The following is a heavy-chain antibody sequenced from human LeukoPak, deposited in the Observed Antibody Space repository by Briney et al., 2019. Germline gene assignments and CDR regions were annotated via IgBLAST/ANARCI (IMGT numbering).Heavy chain of an antibody. J-gene: IGHJ5*02. Sequence: SETLSLTCTVSGDFISGSYWSWIRQPPGKGLEWIGYIYYTGSTNYNPSLKSRVTISIDTSKNQFPLRLSSVTAADTAIYYCARDHVGPWGQGTLVIVSS. CDR1: GDFISGSY. V-gene: IGHV4-59*01. D-gene: IGHD1-26*01. CDR3: ARDHVGP. CDR2: IYYTGST.